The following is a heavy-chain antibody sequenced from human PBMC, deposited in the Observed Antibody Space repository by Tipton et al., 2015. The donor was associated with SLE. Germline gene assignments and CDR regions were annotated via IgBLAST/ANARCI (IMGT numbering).Heavy chain of an antibody. CDR2: IYYSGST. CDR1: GGSISSYY. V-gene: IGHV4-59*12. Sequence: TLSLTCTVSGGSISSYYWSWIRQPPGKGLEWIGYIYYSGSTYYNPSLKSRVIISVDMSKNQFSLRLTSVTAADTAVYYCARDSDLVSRWGYGIDVWGQGTTVAVSS. CDR3: ARDSDLVSRWGYGIDV. J-gene: IGHJ6*02. D-gene: IGHD6-19*01.